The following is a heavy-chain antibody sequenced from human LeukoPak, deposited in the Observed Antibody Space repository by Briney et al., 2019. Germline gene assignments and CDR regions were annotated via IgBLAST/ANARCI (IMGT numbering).Heavy chain of an antibody. CDR3: ARDPTTLYYYDSSGYLRAFDI. CDR2: ISAYNGNT. CDR1: GYTFTIYG. V-gene: IGHV1-18*01. D-gene: IGHD3-22*01. Sequence: WASVKVSFKASGYTFTIYGISWVRQAPGQGVEWMGWISAYNGNTNYAQKLQGRVTMTTDTSTSTAYMELRSLRSDDTAVYYCARDPTTLYYYDSSGYLRAFDIWGQGTMVTVSS. J-gene: IGHJ3*02.